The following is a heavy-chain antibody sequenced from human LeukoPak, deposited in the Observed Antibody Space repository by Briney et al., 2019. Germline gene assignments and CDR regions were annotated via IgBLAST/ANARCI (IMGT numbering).Heavy chain of an antibody. CDR3: ARDSSGWYWNWFDP. CDR1: GGSISNYY. J-gene: IGHJ5*02. D-gene: IGHD6-19*01. Sequence: SETLSLTCTVSGGSISNYYWSWVRQPPGKGLEWIGYIYYSGSTNHNPSLKSRVTISVDTSKNQFSLKLTSVTAADTAVYYCARDSSGWYWNWFDPWGQGTLVTVSS. V-gene: IGHV4-59*01. CDR2: IYYSGST.